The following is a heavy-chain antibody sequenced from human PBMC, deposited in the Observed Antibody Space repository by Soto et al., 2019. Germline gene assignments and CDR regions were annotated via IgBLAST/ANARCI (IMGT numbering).Heavy chain of an antibody. V-gene: IGHV3-23*01. CDR1: GLTFSSYP. J-gene: IGHJ5*02. CDR3: AKDGIRGIHRDT. Sequence: GQLLESGGGLVQPGGSLRLSCAASGLTFSSYPMSWVRQAPGKGLQWVPSISVSAGTTYYEDSVKGRFTISRDNSKNTLYLQMNSLRAEDTAVYYCAKDGIRGIHRDTWGQGTLVTVSS. CDR2: ISVSAGTT.